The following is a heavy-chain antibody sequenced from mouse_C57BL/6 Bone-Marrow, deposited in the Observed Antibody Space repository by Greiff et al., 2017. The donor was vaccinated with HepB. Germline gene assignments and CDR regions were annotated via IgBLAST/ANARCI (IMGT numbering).Heavy chain of an antibody. J-gene: IGHJ1*03. CDR3: AIPPYYYGSSYWYFDV. CDR1: GFNIKDYY. D-gene: IGHD1-1*01. Sequence: EVKLQESGAELVKPGASVKLSCTASGFNIKDYYMHWVKQRTEQGLEWIGRIDPEDGETKYAPKFQGKATITADTSSNTAYLQLSSLTSEDTAVYYCAIPPYYYGSSYWYFDVWGTGTTVTVSS. CDR2: IDPEDGET. V-gene: IGHV14-2*01.